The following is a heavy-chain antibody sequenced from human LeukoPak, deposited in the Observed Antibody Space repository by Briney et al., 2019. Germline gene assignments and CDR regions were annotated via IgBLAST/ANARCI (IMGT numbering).Heavy chain of an antibody. CDR2: IIPILGIA. V-gene: IGHV1-69*04. CDR3: ARGLPRIAADLDY. D-gene: IGHD6-13*01. J-gene: IGHJ4*02. Sequence: EASVKVSCKASGGTFSSYAISWVRQAPGQGLGWMGRIIPILGIANYAQEFQGRVTITADKSTSTAYMELSSLRSEDTAVYYCARGLPRIAADLDYWGQGTLVTVSS. CDR1: GGTFSSYA.